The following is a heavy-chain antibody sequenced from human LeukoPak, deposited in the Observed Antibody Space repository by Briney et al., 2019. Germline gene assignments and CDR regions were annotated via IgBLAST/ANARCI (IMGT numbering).Heavy chain of an antibody. CDR3: ARDRIKDPPTD. J-gene: IGHJ4*02. D-gene: IGHD4-17*01. Sequence: SETLSLTCTVSGGSISSYYWSWIRQPPGKGLEWIGYIYYSGSTNYNPSLKSRVTISVDTSKNQFSLKLSSVTAADTAVYYCARDRIKDPPTDWGQGTLVTVSS. CDR2: IYYSGST. V-gene: IGHV4-59*12. CDR1: GGSISSYY.